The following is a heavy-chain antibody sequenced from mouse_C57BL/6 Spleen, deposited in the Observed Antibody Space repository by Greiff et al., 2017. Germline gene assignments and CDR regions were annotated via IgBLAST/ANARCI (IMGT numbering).Heavy chain of an antibody. J-gene: IGHJ1*03. CDR1: GYTFTSYW. D-gene: IGHD1-1*01. CDR2: IHPNSGST. Sequence: VQLQQPGAELVKPGASVKLSCKASGYTFTSYWMHWVKQRPGQGLEWIGMIHPNSGSTNYNEKFKSKATLTVDKSSSTAYMQLSRLTSEDSAVYYCARQCDNNGSSNWYFDVWGTGTTVTVSS. V-gene: IGHV1-64*01. CDR3: ARQCDNNGSSNWYFDV.